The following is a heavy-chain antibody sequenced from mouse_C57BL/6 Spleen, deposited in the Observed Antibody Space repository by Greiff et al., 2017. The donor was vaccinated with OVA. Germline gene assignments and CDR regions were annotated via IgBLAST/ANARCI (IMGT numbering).Heavy chain of an antibody. Sequence: EVQGVESGGGLVKPGGSLKLSCAASGFTFSDYGMHWVRQAPEKGLEWVAYISSGSSTIYYADTVKGRFTISRDNAKNNLYLQMSHLKSEDTAMYYCAREELHYAMDYWGQGTSVTVSS. CDR3: AREELHYAMDY. J-gene: IGHJ4*01. V-gene: IGHV5-17*03. CDR1: GFTFSDYG. CDR2: ISSGSSTI.